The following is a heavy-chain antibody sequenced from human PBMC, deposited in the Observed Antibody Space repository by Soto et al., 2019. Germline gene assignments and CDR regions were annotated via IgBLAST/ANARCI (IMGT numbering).Heavy chain of an antibody. CDR2: VKEDGSVK. Sequence: EVQLVESGGGLVQPGGSLRLSCAASGFTFTTHWMSWVRQAAGKGLEWVANVKEDGSVKYYVDSVKGRFTISRDYAKNSLSLQMNSLRAEDTAVYYCVRGGSSGLHFDYWGMGTLVTVSA. D-gene: IGHD6-19*01. J-gene: IGHJ4*02. V-gene: IGHV3-7*01. CDR3: VRGGSSGLHFDY. CDR1: GFTFTTHW.